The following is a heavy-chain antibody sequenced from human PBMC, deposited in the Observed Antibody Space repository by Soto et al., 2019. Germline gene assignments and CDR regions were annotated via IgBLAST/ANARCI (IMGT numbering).Heavy chain of an antibody. J-gene: IGHJ4*02. D-gene: IGHD1-26*01. CDR1: GGTFSSYA. CDR2: IGPESGAT. CDR3: GRGRSGQIVVFY. V-gene: IGHV1-2*02. Sequence: ASVKVSCKASGGTFSSYAISWVRQAPEQGPEWMGEIGPESGATRYAQRFQGRVTMTRDMSTTTVYMELNNLSPDDTAVYYCGRGRSGQIVVFYWGQGTPVTAPQ.